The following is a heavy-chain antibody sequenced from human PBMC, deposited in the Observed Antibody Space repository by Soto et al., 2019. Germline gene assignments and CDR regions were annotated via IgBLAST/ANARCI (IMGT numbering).Heavy chain of an antibody. V-gene: IGHV3-21*01. CDR2: ISSSSSYI. CDR3: ARDGHFDGMDAFDI. D-gene: IGHD3-9*01. CDR1: GFTFSSYS. J-gene: IGHJ3*02. Sequence: GGSLRLSCAASGFTFSSYSMNWVRQAPGKGLEWVSSISSSSSYIYYADSVKGRFTISRDNAKNSLYLQMNSLRAEDTAVYYCARDGHFDGMDAFDIWGQGTMVTVSS.